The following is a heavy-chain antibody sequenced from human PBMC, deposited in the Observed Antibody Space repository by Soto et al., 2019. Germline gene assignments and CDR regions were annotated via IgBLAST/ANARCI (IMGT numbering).Heavy chain of an antibody. Sequence: QVQLVQSGAEVKKPGASVKVSCKASGYTFTSYGISWVRQAPGQGLEWMGWISAYNGNTNYAQKLQGRVTMTTETSTSTAYMELRSLRSDDTAVYYWARDLFFDYSPHYYCGMDVWGQGTTVTVSS. D-gene: IGHD3-9*01. V-gene: IGHV1-18*01. CDR2: ISAYNGNT. CDR1: GYTFTSYG. J-gene: IGHJ6*02. CDR3: ARDLFFDYSPHYYCGMDV.